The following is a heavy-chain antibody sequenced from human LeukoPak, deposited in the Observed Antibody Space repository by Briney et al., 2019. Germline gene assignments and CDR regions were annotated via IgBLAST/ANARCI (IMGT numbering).Heavy chain of an antibody. D-gene: IGHD1-26*01. CDR3: ARELGGSYRGVYDY. J-gene: IGHJ4*02. Sequence: PSETLSLTCAVYGGSFSGYYWSWIRQPPGKGLEWIGEINHSGSTNYNPSLKSRVTISVDTSKNQFSLKLSSVTAADTAVYYCARELGGSYRGVYDYWGQGTLVTVSS. CDR1: GGSFSGYY. CDR2: INHSGST. V-gene: IGHV4-34*01.